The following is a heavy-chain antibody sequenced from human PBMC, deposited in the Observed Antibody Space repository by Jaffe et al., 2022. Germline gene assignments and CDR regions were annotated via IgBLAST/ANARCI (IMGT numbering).Heavy chain of an antibody. D-gene: IGHD4-17*01. J-gene: IGHJ3*02. V-gene: IGHV3-15*01. CDR1: GFTFSNAW. CDR2: IKSKTDGGTT. Sequence: EVQLVESGGGLVKPGGSLRLSCAASGFTFSNAWMSWVRQAPGKGLEWVGRIKSKTDGGTTDYAAPVKGRFTISRDDSKNTLYLQMNSLKTEDTAVYYCTTDVFTVTTFLVHAFDIWGQGTMVTVSS. CDR3: TTDVFTVTTFLVHAFDI.